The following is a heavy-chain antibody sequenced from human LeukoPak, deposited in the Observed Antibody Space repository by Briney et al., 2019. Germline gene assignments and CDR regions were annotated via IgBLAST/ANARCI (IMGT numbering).Heavy chain of an antibody. V-gene: IGHV4-34*01. D-gene: IGHD3-9*01. Sequence: SETLSLTCAVYGGSFSGYYWSWIRQPPGKGLEWIGEINHSGSTNYNPSLKSRVTILVDTSKNQFSLKLSSVTAADTAVYYCARRPLRYFDWLPAGFDYWGQGTLVTVSS. CDR1: GGSFSGYY. CDR3: ARRPLRYFDWLPAGFDY. J-gene: IGHJ4*02. CDR2: INHSGST.